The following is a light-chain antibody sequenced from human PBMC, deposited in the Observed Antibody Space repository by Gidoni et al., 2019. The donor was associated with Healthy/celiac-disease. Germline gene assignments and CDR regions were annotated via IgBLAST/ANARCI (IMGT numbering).Light chain of an antibody. J-gene: IGLJ3*02. CDR1: SSNIGAGYD. Sequence: QSVLTQPPSVSGAPGQRVTISCTGSSSNIGAGYDVHWYQQLPGTAPKLLIYGNGNRPSGVPDRFSGSKSVTSASLAITGLQAEDEADYYCQSYDSSLSGWVFGGGTKLTVL. CDR3: QSYDSSLSGWV. CDR2: GNG. V-gene: IGLV1-40*01.